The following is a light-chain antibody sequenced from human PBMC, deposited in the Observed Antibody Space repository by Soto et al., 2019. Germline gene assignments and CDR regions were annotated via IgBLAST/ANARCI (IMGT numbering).Light chain of an antibody. CDR3: CSYVGSSILM. CDR2: EVN. Sequence: QSALTQPASVSGSPGQSITISCTGTRSDVGLYNLVSWYQQLPGKAPKLIIYEVNERPSGISDRFSGSKSGNTASLTTSGLQDEDEADYYCCSYVGSSILMFGGGTKLTVL. J-gene: IGLJ3*02. V-gene: IGLV2-23*02. CDR1: RSDVGLYNL.